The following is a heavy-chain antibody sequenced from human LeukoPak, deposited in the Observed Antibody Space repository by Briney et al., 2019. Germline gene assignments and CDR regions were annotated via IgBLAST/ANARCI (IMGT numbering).Heavy chain of an antibody. D-gene: IGHD3-3*01. CDR1: GYSFTSYW. V-gene: IGHV5-51*01. CDR3: ARHNHPFTIFGVVRQLDP. CDR2: IYPGDSDT. J-gene: IGHJ5*02. Sequence: GESLKISCKGSGYSFTSYWIGWVRQMPGKGLEWMGIIYPGDSDTRYSPSFQGQVTISADKSISTAYLQWSSLKASDTAMYYCARHNHPFTIFGVVRQLDPWGQGTLVTVSS.